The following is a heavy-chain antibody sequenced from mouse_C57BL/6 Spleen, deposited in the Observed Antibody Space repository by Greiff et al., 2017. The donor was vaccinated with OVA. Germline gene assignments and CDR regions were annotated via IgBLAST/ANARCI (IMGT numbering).Heavy chain of an antibody. V-gene: IGHV1-61*01. CDR3: ARAELEGDGYDADY. CDR2: IYPSDSET. CDR1: GYTFTSYW. D-gene: IGHD2-2*01. J-gene: IGHJ2*01. Sequence: QVQLQQPGAELVRPGSSVKLSCKASGYTFTSYWMDWVKQRPGQGLEWIGNIYPSDSETHYNQKFKDKATLTVDKSSSTAYMQLSSLTSEDSAVYYGARAELEGDGYDADYWGQGTTLTVSS.